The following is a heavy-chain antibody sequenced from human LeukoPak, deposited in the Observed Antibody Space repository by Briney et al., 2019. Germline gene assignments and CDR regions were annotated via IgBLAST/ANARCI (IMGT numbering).Heavy chain of an antibody. J-gene: IGHJ5*02. Sequence: GGSLRLSCAASGFTFSNYWMSWVRQAPGKGLEWVANMKGDGSEKHYVDSMKGRFTISRDNAKDSLYLQMNSLTAEDTAVYYCARQVQYRSGYFPPDPWGQGTLVTVSS. V-gene: IGHV3-7*01. CDR2: MKGDGSEK. D-gene: IGHD6-19*01. CDR1: GFTFSNYW. CDR3: ARQVQYRSGYFPPDP.